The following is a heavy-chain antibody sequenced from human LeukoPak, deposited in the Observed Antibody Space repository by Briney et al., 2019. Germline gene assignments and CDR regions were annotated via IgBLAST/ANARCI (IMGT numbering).Heavy chain of an antibody. D-gene: IGHD5-12*01. CDR1: GFTFSSYA. CDR2: IYSGGST. V-gene: IGHV3-66*01. Sequence: PPGGSLRLSCAASGFTFSSYAMSWVRQAPGKGLEWVSVIYSGGSTYYADSVKGRFTISRDNSKNTLYLQMNSLRAEDTAVYYCARDGGGYDSGFDYWGQGTLVTVSS. J-gene: IGHJ4*02. CDR3: ARDGGGYDSGFDY.